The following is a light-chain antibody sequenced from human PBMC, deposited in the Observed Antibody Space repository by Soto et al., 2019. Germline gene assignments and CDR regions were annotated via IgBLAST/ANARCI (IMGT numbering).Light chain of an antibody. CDR1: QSVSSN. J-gene: IGKJ1*01. Sequence: ERVMTQSPATLSVSPGERATLSCRASQSVSSNLAWYQQKPGQAPRLLIYGASTRATGIPARFSGSGSGTNFTLTISSLEPEDFAVYYCQQRSNWPRTFGQGTKVDIK. CDR2: GAS. CDR3: QQRSNWPRT. V-gene: IGKV3-11*01.